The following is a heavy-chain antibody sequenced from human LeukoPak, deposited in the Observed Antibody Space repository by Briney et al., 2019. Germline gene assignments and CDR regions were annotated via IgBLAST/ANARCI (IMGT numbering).Heavy chain of an antibody. CDR3: ARDGNSYYDH. J-gene: IGHJ5*02. Sequence: RPSETLSLTCTVSGGSISSSSYYWGWIRQPPGKGLEWIGSIYYSGSTYYNPSLKSRVAISVDTSKNQFSLILTSVTVADTAVYYCARDGNSYYDHWGRGIMVTVTS. CDR2: IYYSGST. CDR1: GGSISSSSYY. D-gene: IGHD4-11*01. V-gene: IGHV4-39*07.